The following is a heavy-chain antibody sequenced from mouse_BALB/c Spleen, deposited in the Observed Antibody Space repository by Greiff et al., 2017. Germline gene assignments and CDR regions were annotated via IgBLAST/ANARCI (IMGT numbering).Heavy chain of an antibody. D-gene: IGHD1-2*01. Sequence: EVQLVESGGGLVQPGGSRKLSCAASGFTFSSFGMHWVRQAPEKGLEWVAYISSGSSTIYYADTVKGRFTISRDNPKNTLFLQMTSLRSEDTAMYYCARDGYRGFDYWGQGTTLTVSS. V-gene: IGHV5-17*02. J-gene: IGHJ2*01. CDR2: ISSGSSTI. CDR1: GFTFSSFG. CDR3: ARDGYRGFDY.